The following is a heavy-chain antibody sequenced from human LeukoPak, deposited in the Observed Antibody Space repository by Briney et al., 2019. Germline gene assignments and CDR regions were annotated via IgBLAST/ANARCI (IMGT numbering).Heavy chain of an antibody. CDR1: GYTFTNYY. Sequence: ASVKVSCKASGYTFTNYYIHWVRQAPGQGLEWMGIINPSGGSTNYAQTFQGRVTTTRDTSTSTVYMELSSLRSEDTAVYYCARDRYDLYFDYWGQGTLVTVSS. CDR2: INPSGGST. J-gene: IGHJ4*02. D-gene: IGHD1-1*01. CDR3: ARDRYDLYFDY. V-gene: IGHV1-46*01.